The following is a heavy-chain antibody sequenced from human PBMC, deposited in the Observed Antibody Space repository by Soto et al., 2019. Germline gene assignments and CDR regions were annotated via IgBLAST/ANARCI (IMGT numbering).Heavy chain of an antibody. CDR2: IYYSGST. V-gene: IGHV4-30-4*01. CDR3: ARQQTYYYDSSGYLWGYYFDY. D-gene: IGHD3-22*01. J-gene: IGHJ4*02. CDR1: GGSISSGDYY. Sequence: SETLSLTYTVSGGSISSGDYYWSWIRQPPGKGLEWIGYIYYSGSTYYNPSLKGRVTISVDTSKNQFSLKLSSVTAADTAVYYRARQQTYYYDSSGYLWGYYFDYWGQGTLVTVSS.